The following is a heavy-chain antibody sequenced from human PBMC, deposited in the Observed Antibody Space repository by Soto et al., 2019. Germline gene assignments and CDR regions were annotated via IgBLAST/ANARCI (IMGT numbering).Heavy chain of an antibody. Sequence: EVQLVESGGGLVQPGGSLRLSCAASGFTFSSYWIHWVRQAPGKGLVWVSRIYSDGSSTTYADSVKGRFTISRDNAKNTLYLQMNSLRAEDTAVYYCAGWETGAARLNYWGQGALVTVSS. J-gene: IGHJ4*02. CDR2: IYSDGSST. V-gene: IGHV3-74*01. D-gene: IGHD6-6*01. CDR1: GFTFSSYW. CDR3: AGWETGAARLNY.